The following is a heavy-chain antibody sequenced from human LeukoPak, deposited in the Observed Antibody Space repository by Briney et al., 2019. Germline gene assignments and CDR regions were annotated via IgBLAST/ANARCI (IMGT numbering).Heavy chain of an antibody. V-gene: IGHV3-21*01. CDR3: ARGRDGHGGYYSYMDV. CDR2: ISSSSRYI. D-gene: IGHD5-24*01. J-gene: IGHJ6*03. CDR1: GFTFSYS. Sequence: TGGSLRLSCAASGFTFSYSMNWVRQAPGKGLEWVSSISSSSRYIYYADSVKGRFTISRDNAKNSLYLQMNSLRAEDTAVYYCARGRDGHGGYYSYMDVWGIGTTVTVSS.